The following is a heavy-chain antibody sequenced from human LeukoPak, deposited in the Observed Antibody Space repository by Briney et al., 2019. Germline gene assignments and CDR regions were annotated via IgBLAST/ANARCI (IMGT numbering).Heavy chain of an antibody. CDR2: IKQDGSKK. CDR1: GFPFSSYW. D-gene: IGHD5-24*01. V-gene: IGHV3-7*04. Sequence: GGSLRLSCVASGFPFSSYWMTRVRQAPGKGLEWVANIKQDGSKKSYVDSVKGRFTISRDNAKNSLYLQMNSLRAEDTAIYYCTRVGYIDEGIDYWGQGTLVTVSS. J-gene: IGHJ4*02. CDR3: TRVGYIDEGIDY.